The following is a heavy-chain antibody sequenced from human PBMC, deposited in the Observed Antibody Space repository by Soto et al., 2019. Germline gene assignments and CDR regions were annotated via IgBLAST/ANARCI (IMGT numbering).Heavy chain of an antibody. V-gene: IGHV1-69*01. D-gene: IGHD3-10*01. J-gene: IGHJ6*02. Sequence: QVQLVQSGAEVKKPGSSVKVSCKASGGTFSSYAISWVRQAPGQGIEWMGGIIPIFGTANYAQKLQGRVTITEDESTSTAYRELSSLRSEDTAVYYCAGPLFTVLLLFGGSYYYCMDVWGQGTTVTV. CDR3: AGPLFTVLLLFGGSYYYCMDV. CDR1: GGTFSSYA. CDR2: IIPIFGTA.